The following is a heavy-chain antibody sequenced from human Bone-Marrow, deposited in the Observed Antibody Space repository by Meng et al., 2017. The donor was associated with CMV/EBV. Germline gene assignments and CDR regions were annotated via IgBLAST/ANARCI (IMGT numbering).Heavy chain of an antibody. V-gene: IGHV3-7*01. CDR2: IKQDGSEK. J-gene: IGHJ6*02. CDR3: ARDPHQTYYDFWSGPYGMDV. CDR1: GFTFSSYW. D-gene: IGHD3-3*01. Sequence: GESLKISCAASGFTFSSYWMSWVRQAPGKGLEWVANIKQDGSEKYYVDSVKGRFTISRDNAKNSLYLQMNSLRAEDTAVYYCARDPHQTYYDFWSGPYGMDVWGQGTTVTVSS.